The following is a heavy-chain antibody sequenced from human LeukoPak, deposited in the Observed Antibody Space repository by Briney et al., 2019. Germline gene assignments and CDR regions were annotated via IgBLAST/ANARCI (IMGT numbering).Heavy chain of an antibody. CDR1: GFNFSSYA. V-gene: IGHV3-23*01. Sequence: GGSLRLSCAASGFNFSSYAMSWVRQAPGKGLEWVSAISGSGGSAYYADSVKGRFTISRDNSKNTLYLQMNSLRAEDTAVYYCARRSIVVVPAAMIRGHDAFDIWGQGTMVTVSS. J-gene: IGHJ3*02. CDR2: ISGSGGSA. D-gene: IGHD2-2*01. CDR3: ARRSIVVVPAAMIRGHDAFDI.